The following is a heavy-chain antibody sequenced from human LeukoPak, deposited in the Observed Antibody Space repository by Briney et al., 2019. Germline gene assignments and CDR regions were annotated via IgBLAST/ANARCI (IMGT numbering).Heavy chain of an antibody. CDR2: ISWNSGSI. Sequence: PGGSLRLSCAASGFTFSSYWMHWVRQAPGKGLEWVSGISWNSGSIGYADSVKGRFTISRDNAKNSLYLQMNSLRAEDTALYYCAKVEQQLNMYYFDYWGQGTLVTVSS. D-gene: IGHD6-13*01. CDR3: AKVEQQLNMYYFDY. V-gene: IGHV3-9*01. CDR1: GFTFSSYW. J-gene: IGHJ4*02.